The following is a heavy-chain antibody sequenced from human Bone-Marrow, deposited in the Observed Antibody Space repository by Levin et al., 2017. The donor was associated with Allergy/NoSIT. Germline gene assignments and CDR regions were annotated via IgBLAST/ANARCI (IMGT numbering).Heavy chain of an antibody. CDR3: ARAKAGCSGGSCYLDP. V-gene: IGHV4-4*02. D-gene: IGHD2-15*01. J-gene: IGHJ5*02. CDR1: GDSITSTNW. Sequence: MPSETLSLTCAVSGDSITSTNWWNWVRQSPGKGLEWIGERHPSGDTNYNPSLKSRVTVSIDKSKNQASLEVRSVTAADMAVYYCARAKAGCSGGSCYLDPWGQGTLVTVSS. CDR2: RHPSGDT.